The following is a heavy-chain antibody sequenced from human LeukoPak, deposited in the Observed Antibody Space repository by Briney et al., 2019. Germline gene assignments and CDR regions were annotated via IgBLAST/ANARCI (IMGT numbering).Heavy chain of an antibody. D-gene: IGHD6-13*01. Sequence: SQTLSLTCAISGDSVSSNSAAWNWIRQSPSRGLEWLGRTYYRSKWYNDYAVSVKSRITINPDTSKNQFSLQLNSVTPEDTAVYYCVQYPQQQLLLDRVYWGQGTLVTVSS. CDR1: GDSVSSNSAA. V-gene: IGHV6-1*01. CDR3: VQYPQQQLLLDRVY. CDR2: TYYRSKWYN. J-gene: IGHJ4*02.